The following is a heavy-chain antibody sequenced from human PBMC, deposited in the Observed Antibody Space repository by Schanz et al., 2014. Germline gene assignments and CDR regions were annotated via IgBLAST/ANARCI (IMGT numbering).Heavy chain of an antibody. CDR3: ELITLDRGVRNDY. Sequence: QLQMQESGPGLVKPSETLSLTCTVSGGSIRGYYCSWIRQPPGKGLEWIGYVHSSGSTNYNSSLKSRVTISEDPSKNQFPLILTPVTAADTAVYYCELITLDRGVRNDYWGQGTLVSVSS. CDR1: GGSIRGYY. D-gene: IGHD3-10*01. V-gene: IGHV4-59*12. J-gene: IGHJ4*02. CDR2: VHSSGST.